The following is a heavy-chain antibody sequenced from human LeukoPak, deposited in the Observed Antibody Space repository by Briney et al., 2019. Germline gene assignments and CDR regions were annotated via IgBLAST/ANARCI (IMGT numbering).Heavy chain of an antibody. J-gene: IGHJ6*02. D-gene: IGHD3-3*01. V-gene: IGHV1-8*01. CDR2: MNPNSGNT. CDR3: ARNEADYDFWSGSYYYYGMDV. CDR1: GYTFTSYD. Sequence: GASVKLSCKASGYTFTSYDFNWVRHATGQGLEWMGWMNPNSGNTGYAQKFQGRVTMTRYTSISTAYMELSSLRSEDTAVYYCARNEADYDFWSGSYYYYGMDVWGQGTTVTVSS.